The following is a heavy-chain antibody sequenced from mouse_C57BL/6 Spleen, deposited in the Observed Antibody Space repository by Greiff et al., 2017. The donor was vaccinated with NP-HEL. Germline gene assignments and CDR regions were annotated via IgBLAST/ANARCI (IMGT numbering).Heavy chain of an antibody. Sequence: ESGPGLVKPSQSLSLTCSVTGYSITSGYYWNWIRQFPGNKLEWMGYISYDGSNNYNPSLKNRISITRDTSKNQFFLKLNSVTTEDTATYYCARDDYGSSYVYWGQGTTLTVSS. CDR3: ARDDYGSSYVY. D-gene: IGHD1-1*01. CDR2: ISYDGSN. V-gene: IGHV3-6*01. CDR1: GYSITSGYY. J-gene: IGHJ2*01.